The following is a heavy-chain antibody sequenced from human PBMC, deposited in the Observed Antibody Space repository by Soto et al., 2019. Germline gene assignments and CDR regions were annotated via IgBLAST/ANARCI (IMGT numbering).Heavy chain of an antibody. D-gene: IGHD4-17*01. CDR2: IYYSGST. V-gene: IGHV4-59*01. Sequence: QVQLQESGPGLVKPSETLSLTCTVSGGSISSYYWSWIRQPPGKGLEWIGYIYYSGSTNYNPSLKSPVAIALDTSKNQVSLKLSSVAAADTAVYYCARVKWTTSAHWHFGLWGRGTLVTVSS. CDR1: GGSISSYY. J-gene: IGHJ2*01. CDR3: ARVKWTTSAHWHFGL.